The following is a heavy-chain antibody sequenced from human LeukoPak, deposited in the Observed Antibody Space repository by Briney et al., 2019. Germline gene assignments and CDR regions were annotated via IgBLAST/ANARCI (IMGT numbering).Heavy chain of an antibody. J-gene: IGHJ4*02. Sequence: SETLSLTCTVSGGSISSYYWSWIRQPPGKGVEWIGSIYHSGGTYYYPSLKSRVTISVDTSKNQFSLKLSSVTAADTAVYYCSRDGRLLHYFDCWGQGTLVTVSS. CDR1: GGSISSYY. V-gene: IGHV4-38-2*02. CDR3: SRDGRLLHYFDC. CDR2: IYHSGGT. D-gene: IGHD1-26*01.